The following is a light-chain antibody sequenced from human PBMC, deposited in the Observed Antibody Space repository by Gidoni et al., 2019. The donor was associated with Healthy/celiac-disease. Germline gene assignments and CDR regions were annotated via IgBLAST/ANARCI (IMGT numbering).Light chain of an antibody. V-gene: IGKV1-39*01. CDR2: AAS. CDR1: QSISSY. Sequence: DIQMTQSPSSLFASVGDRVTITCRASQSISSYLNWYQQKPGKAPKLLIYAASSLQCGVPSRFSGSGSETDFTLTISSLQPEDFATYYCQQSYSTPDTFGQGTKLEIK. CDR3: QQSYSTPDT. J-gene: IGKJ2*01.